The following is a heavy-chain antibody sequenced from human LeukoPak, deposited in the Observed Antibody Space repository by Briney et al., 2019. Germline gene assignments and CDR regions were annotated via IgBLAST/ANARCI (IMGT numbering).Heavy chain of an antibody. V-gene: IGHV4-59*01. Sequence: SETLSLTCPVSGGSISSYYWSWIRQPPGKGLEWIGYIYYSGSTNYNPSLKSRVTISVDTSKNQFSLKLSSVTAADTAVYYCARVRYGDRFDYWGQGTLVTVSS. CDR2: IYYSGST. CDR1: GGSISSYY. J-gene: IGHJ4*02. D-gene: IGHD4-17*01. CDR3: ARVRYGDRFDY.